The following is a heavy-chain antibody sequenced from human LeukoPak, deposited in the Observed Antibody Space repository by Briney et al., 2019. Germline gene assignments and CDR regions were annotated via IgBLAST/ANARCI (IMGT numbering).Heavy chain of an antibody. J-gene: IGHJ4*02. Sequence: SGGSLRLSCAASGFTFSSFAMSWVRQAPGKGLEWVSALDGGGGDTYYADSVKGRFTISRDNPRSTLNLQMNSLRAEDTAVYYCAKDRPYCGGDCYQDWGQGTLVTVSS. CDR3: AKDRPYCGGDCYQD. CDR1: GFTFSSFA. D-gene: IGHD2-21*02. CDR2: LDGGGGDT. V-gene: IGHV3-23*01.